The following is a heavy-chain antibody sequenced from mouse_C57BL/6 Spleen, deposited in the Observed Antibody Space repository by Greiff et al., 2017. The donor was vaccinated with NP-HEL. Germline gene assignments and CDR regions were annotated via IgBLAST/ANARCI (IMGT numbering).Heavy chain of an antibody. V-gene: IGHV1-66*01. Sequence: VKVVESGPELVKPGASVKISCKASGYSFTSYYIHWVKQRPGQGLEWIGWIYPGSGNTKYNEKFKGKATLTADTSSSTAYMELSSLTSEDSAVYYCARKNYAMDYWGQGTSVTVSS. CDR1: GYSFTSYY. J-gene: IGHJ4*01. CDR3: ARKNYAMDY. CDR2: IYPGSGNT.